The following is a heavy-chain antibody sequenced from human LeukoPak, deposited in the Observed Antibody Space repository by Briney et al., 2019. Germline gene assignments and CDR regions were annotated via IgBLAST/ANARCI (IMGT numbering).Heavy chain of an antibody. J-gene: IGHJ4*02. Sequence: SETLSLTCTVSGGSISSYYWSWIRQPPGKGLEWIGYIYYSGSTNYNPSLKSRVTISVDTSKNQFSLKLSSVTAADTAVYYCARTIRGVTFDYWAREPWSPSPQ. D-gene: IGHD3-10*01. CDR3: ARTIRGVTFDY. CDR1: GGSISSYY. CDR2: IYYSGST. V-gene: IGHV4-59*08.